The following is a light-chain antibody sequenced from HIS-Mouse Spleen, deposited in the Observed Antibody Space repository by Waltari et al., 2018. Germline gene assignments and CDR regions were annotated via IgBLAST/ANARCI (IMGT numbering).Light chain of an antibody. Sequence: SYVLTQPPSVSVAPGQTARITCGGNNIGSKSVHWYQQKPGQAPVLVVYDDSDRPSWIAERFSGSNSGNTATLTISRVEAGDEADYYCQVWDSSSDHWVFGGGTKLTVL. CDR1: NIGSKS. CDR2: DDS. V-gene: IGLV3-21*02. CDR3: QVWDSSSDHWV. J-gene: IGLJ3*02.